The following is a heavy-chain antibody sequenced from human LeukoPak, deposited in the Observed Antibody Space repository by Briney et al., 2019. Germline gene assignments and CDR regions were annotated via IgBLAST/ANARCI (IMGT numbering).Heavy chain of an antibody. Sequence: GGSLRLSCAASGFTASSRYMSWVRQAPGKGLEWVSVLYSGGSTYYTDSVKGRFTISRDKSKNTVSLEMSSLRAEDTAVYYCARGGGTYRELDYWGQGTLVTVSA. D-gene: IGHD3-16*01. V-gene: IGHV3-66*01. J-gene: IGHJ4*02. CDR3: ARGGGTYRELDY. CDR1: GFTASSRY. CDR2: LYSGGST.